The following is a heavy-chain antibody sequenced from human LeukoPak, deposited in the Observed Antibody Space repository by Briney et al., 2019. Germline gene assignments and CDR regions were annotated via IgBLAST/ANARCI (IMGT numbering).Heavy chain of an antibody. Sequence: ASVKVSCKASGYTFSTHDINWVRQATGQGLEWMGWINPNSGNTGYAQKFQGRVTITRNTSIRTAYVELSSLRSEDTAIYYCARGTAGITGTTYYFDYWGQGTVVTVSS. CDR1: GYTFSTHD. J-gene: IGHJ4*02. CDR3: ARGTAGITGTTYYFDY. D-gene: IGHD1-7*01. V-gene: IGHV1-8*03. CDR2: INPNSGNT.